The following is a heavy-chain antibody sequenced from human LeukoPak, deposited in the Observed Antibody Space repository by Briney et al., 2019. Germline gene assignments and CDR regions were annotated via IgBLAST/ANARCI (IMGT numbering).Heavy chain of an antibody. CDR3: AREEGIVVVPAAMTPNNWFDP. V-gene: IGHV1-18*01. CDR2: ISAYNGNT. D-gene: IGHD2-2*01. Sequence: ASVKVSCKAYGYTFTSYGISWVRQAPGQGLEWMGWISAYNGNTNYAQKLQGRVTMTTDTSTSTAYMELRSLRSDDTAVYYCAREEGIVVVPAAMTPNNWFDPWGQGTLVTVSS. CDR1: GYTFTSYG. J-gene: IGHJ5*02.